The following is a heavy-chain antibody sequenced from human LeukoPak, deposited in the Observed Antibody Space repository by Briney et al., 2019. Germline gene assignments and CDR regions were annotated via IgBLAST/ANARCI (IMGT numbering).Heavy chain of an antibody. Sequence: SETLPLTCTVSGGSISSYYWSWIRQPPGKGLEWIGYIYYSGSTNYNPSLKSRVTISVDTSKNQFSLKLSSVTAADTAVYYCARGTDSLFDYWGQGTLVTVSS. J-gene: IGHJ4*02. CDR2: IYYSGST. V-gene: IGHV4-59*01. D-gene: IGHD2-2*01. CDR3: ARGTDSLFDY. CDR1: GGSISSYY.